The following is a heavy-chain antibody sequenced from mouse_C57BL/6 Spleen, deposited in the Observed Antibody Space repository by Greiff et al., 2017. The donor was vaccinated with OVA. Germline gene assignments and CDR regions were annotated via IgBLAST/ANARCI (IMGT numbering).Heavy chain of an antibody. Sequence: VQLQQSGAELVKPGASVKISCKASGYAFSSYWMNWVKQRPGKGLEWIGQIYPGDGDTNYNGKFKGKATLTADKSSSTAYMQLSSLTSEDSAVYFCARDDYDRDVDYYAMDYWGQGTSVTVSS. J-gene: IGHJ4*01. CDR1: GYAFSSYW. D-gene: IGHD2-4*01. CDR2: IYPGDGDT. V-gene: IGHV1-80*01. CDR3: ARDDYDRDVDYYAMDY.